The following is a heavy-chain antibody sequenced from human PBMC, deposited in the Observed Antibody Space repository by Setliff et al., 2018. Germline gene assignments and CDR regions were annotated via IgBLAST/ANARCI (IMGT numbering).Heavy chain of an antibody. J-gene: IGHJ6*03. D-gene: IGHD3-10*01. CDR1: GGSISTHY. Sequence: SETLSLTCTVSGGSISTHYWSWIRQPPGKGLEWIGYIFYSGNTNYNPSLKGRVAISVDSSKNQFFLKLSSVTAADTAVYYCARDRATMVRGVISYFYYYMDVWGGGTTVTVSS. CDR2: IFYSGNT. CDR3: ARDRATMVRGVISYFYYYMDV. V-gene: IGHV4-59*11.